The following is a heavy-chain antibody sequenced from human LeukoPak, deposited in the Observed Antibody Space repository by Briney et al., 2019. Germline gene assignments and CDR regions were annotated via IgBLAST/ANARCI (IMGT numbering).Heavy chain of an antibody. Sequence: GGSLRLSCAASGFNFSSYGMHWVRQAPGKGLEWVAVISYDGSNKYYADSVKGRFTISRDNSKNTLYLQMNSLRAEDTAVYYCVSERVVGAFDYWGQGTLVTVSS. J-gene: IGHJ4*02. D-gene: IGHD1-26*01. V-gene: IGHV3-30*03. CDR2: ISYDGSNK. CDR1: GFNFSSYG. CDR3: VSERVVGAFDY.